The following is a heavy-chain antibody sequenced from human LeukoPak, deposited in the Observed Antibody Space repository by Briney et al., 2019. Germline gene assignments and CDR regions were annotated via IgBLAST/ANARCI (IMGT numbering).Heavy chain of an antibody. CDR3: GRGPAGWFDP. D-gene: IGHD6-25*01. J-gene: IGHJ5*02. CDR1: GGSISSSSYY. Sequence: KPSETLFLTCTVSGGSISSSSYYWGWIRQPPGKGLEWIGSIYYSGSTYYNPSLKSRVTISVDTSKNQFSLKLSSVTAADTAVYYCGRGPAGWFDPWGQGTLVTVSS. V-gene: IGHV4-39*07. CDR2: IYYSGST.